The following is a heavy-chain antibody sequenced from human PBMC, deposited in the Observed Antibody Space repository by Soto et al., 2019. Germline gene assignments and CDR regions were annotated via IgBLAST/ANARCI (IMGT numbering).Heavy chain of an antibody. CDR3: AKDGSHNFDY. D-gene: IGHD1-26*01. Sequence: QVQLVESGGGVVQPGRSLRVSCAASGFTFSHYAMHWVRQAPGKGLEWVALMSYDGSNEYYADSVKGRLTISRDNSKNTLYLQMNSLRAEDTAVYYCAKDGSHNFDYWGQGTLVTVSS. CDR1: GFTFSHYA. J-gene: IGHJ4*02. CDR2: MSYDGSNE. V-gene: IGHV3-30*18.